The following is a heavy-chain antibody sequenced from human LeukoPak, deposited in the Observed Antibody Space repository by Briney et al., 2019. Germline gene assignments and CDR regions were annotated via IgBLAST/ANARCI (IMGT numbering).Heavy chain of an antibody. Sequence: GGSLRLSCAASGFTFSSYEMNWVRQAPGKGLEWVSYISSSGTTIYYADSVKGRFTISRDNAKNSLYLQMNSLRAEDTAVYYCARGGYCTSSICYSLNAFDIWGQGTMFTVSS. CDR2: ISSSGTTI. CDR1: GFTFSSYE. V-gene: IGHV3-48*03. D-gene: IGHD2-2*01. J-gene: IGHJ3*02. CDR3: ARGGYCTSSICYSLNAFDI.